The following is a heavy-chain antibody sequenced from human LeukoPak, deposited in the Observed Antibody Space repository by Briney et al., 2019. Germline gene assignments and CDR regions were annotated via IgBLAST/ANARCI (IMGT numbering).Heavy chain of an antibody. CDR3: ARAARQLVRYYYYYYMDV. V-gene: IGHV3-7*01. CDR1: GFTFSSYG. CDR2: IKQDGSEK. J-gene: IGHJ6*03. D-gene: IGHD6-6*01. Sequence: GGSLRLSCAASGFTFSSYGMHWVRQAPGKGLEWVANIKQDGSEKYYVDSVKGRFTISRDNAKNSLYLQMNSLRAEDTAVYYCARAARQLVRYYYYYYMDVWGKGTTVTVSS.